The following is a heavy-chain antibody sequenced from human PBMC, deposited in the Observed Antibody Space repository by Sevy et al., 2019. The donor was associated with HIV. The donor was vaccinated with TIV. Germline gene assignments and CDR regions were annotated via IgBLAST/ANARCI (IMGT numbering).Heavy chain of an antibody. J-gene: IGHJ6*02. CDR1: GFTFSSYG. Sequence: GGSLRLSCAASGFTFSSYGMHWVRQAPGKGLEWVAFIRYDGSNKYYADSVKGRFTISRDNSKNTLYLQMNSLRAEDTAVYYCAKDGSSSARARYNYGMDVWGQGTTVTVSS. V-gene: IGHV3-30*02. D-gene: IGHD6-6*01. CDR3: AKDGSSSARARYNYGMDV. CDR2: IRYDGSNK.